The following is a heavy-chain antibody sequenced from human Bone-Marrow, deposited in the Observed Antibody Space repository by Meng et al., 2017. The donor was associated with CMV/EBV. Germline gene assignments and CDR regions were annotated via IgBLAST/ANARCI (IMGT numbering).Heavy chain of an antibody. CDR3: ARLRGWQVGMDV. CDR1: GGSISSFY. J-gene: IGHJ6*02. Sequence: SETLSLTCTVSGGSISSFYWSWIRQPPGKGLEWIGYIYYSGNTNYSPSLKSRVTISVDTSKNQFSLKLSSVTAADTAVYYCARLRGWQVGMDVWGQGTTVTVSS. CDR2: IYYSGNT. D-gene: IGHD6-19*01. V-gene: IGHV4-59*08.